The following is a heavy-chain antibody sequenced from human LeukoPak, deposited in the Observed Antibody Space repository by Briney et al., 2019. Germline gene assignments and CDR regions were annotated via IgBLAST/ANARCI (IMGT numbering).Heavy chain of an antibody. V-gene: IGHV4-38-2*01. D-gene: IGHD3-22*01. CDR1: GNSISSGYY. J-gene: IGHJ3*01. CDR3: ARMGVSYYYDSSTYYPAAFDV. CDR2: IFHSGSI. Sequence: PSETLSLTCGVSGNSISSGYYWGWIRQSPGKALEWIATIFHSGSIHYNPSLKSRVTLSVDTSKNQFTLKLNSVTAADTAVYYCARMGVSYYYDSSTYYPAAFDVWGQGTMVSVSS.